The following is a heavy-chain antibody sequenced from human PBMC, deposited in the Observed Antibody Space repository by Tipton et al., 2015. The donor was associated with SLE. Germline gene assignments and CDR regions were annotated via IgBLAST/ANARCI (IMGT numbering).Heavy chain of an antibody. CDR2: VYDSGIT. CDR1: GASISSRAYY. CDR3: ARVDFPGSYYYMDV. J-gene: IGHJ6*03. D-gene: IGHD2/OR15-2a*01. V-gene: IGHV4-39*07. Sequence: TLSLTCIVSGASISSRAYYWGCIRQSPGKGLEWIGSVYDSGITYYSPSLKSRVTISVDTSKNQFSLKLSSVTAADTAVYYCARVDFPGSYYYMDVWGKGTTVTVSS.